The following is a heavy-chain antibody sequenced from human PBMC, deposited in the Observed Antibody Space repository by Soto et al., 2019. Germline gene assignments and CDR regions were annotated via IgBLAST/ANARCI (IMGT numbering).Heavy chain of an antibody. CDR1: GFTFSTFN. J-gene: IGHJ4*02. D-gene: IGHD1-26*01. CDR3: ARDLVGATI. V-gene: IGHV3-48*01. Sequence: PGGSLRLSCAASGFTFSTFNMNWVRQAPGKGLEWVSYISSSGSTIYYADSVKGRFTISRDNAKNSLYLQMNSLRAEDTAVYYCARDLVGATIWGQGALVTVSS. CDR2: ISSSGSTI.